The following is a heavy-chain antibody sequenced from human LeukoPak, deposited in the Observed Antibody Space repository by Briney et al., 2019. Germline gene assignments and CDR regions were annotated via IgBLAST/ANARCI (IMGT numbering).Heavy chain of an antibody. CDR3: ARSGTKLGWEQALGLRLSELDY. CDR1: GGSISSSSYY. Sequence: PSETLSLTCTVSGGSISSSSYYWGWIRQPPGKGLEWIGSIYYSGSTYYNPSLKSRVTISVDTSKNQFSLKLGSVTAADTAVYYCARSGTKLGWEQALGLRLSELDYWGQGTLVTVSS. D-gene: IGHD1-14*01. V-gene: IGHV4-39*01. CDR2: IYYSGST. J-gene: IGHJ4*02.